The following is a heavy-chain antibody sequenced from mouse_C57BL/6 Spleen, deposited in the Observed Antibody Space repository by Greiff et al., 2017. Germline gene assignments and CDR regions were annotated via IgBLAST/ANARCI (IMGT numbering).Heavy chain of an antibody. V-gene: IGHV5-6*01. J-gene: IGHJ4*01. CDR1: GFTFSSYG. D-gene: IGHD2-3*01. Sequence: EVKLMESGGDLVKPGGSLKLSCAASGFTFSSYGMSWVRQTPDKRLEWVATISSGGSYTYYPDSVKGRFTISRDNAKNTLYLQMSSLKSEDTAMYYCARSYDGYYGDYWGQGTSVTVSS. CDR2: ISSGGSYT. CDR3: ARSYDGYYGDY.